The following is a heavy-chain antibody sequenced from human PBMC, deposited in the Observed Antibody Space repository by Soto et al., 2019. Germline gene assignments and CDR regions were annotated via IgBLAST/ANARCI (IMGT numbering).Heavy chain of an antibody. J-gene: IGHJ4*02. V-gene: IGHV1-3*01. D-gene: IGHD3-10*01. Sequence: QVHLVQSGAEVKKPGASVKVSCKASGYTFTAYPMHWVRQAPGQRLEWMGWINAANGDTGYSQKFHDRVTFTRDTSATTVYMELSSLTSEDTAVYYCARKDCYGAGVYYFDHWGQGTLVTVSS. CDR1: GYTFTAYP. CDR3: ARKDCYGAGVYYFDH. CDR2: INAANGDT.